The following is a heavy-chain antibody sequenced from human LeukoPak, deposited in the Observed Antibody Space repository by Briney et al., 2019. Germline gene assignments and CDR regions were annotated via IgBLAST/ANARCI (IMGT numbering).Heavy chain of an antibody. Sequence: SQTLSLTCAISGDGVSTNNAAAWNWFRQSPSRGLEWLGRTYYRSKRFNEYAVSVNARIIINSDTSKNQFSLQLNSVTPEDTAVYYCARGTRNAFDSWGQGTLVTVSS. D-gene: IGHD2-2*01. J-gene: IGHJ4*02. CDR3: ARGTRNAFDS. CDR1: GDGVSTNNAAA. V-gene: IGHV6-1*01. CDR2: TYYRSKRFN.